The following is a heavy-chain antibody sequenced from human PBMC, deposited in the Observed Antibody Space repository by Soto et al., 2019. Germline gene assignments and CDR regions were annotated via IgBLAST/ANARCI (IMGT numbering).Heavy chain of an antibody. V-gene: IGHV4-61*08. CDR1: GGTIVGVGYY. J-gene: IGHJ4*02. D-gene: IGHD2-8*02. CDR3: ARDKITGLFDY. CDR2: ISYSGST. Sequence: PSQTLCLTCTVSGGTIVGVGYYWIWIRQPPGKGLEWIGYISYSGSTNYNPSLKSRVTISVDTSKNQFSLKLTSVTAADTAVYYCARDKITGLFDYWGQGTLVTVSS.